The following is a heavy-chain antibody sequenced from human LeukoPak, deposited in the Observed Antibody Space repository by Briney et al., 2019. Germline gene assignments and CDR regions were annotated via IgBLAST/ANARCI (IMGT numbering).Heavy chain of an antibody. V-gene: IGHV1-2*06. Sequence: GASVKVSCKASGYTFTDYYIHWVRQAPGHGLEWMGQINSDSGGTHYAQRFQGRVTMTRDTSISTAYMELSSLRSDDTAVYYCARASREQWLGFDYWGQGTLVTVSS. CDR2: INSDSGGT. D-gene: IGHD6-19*01. J-gene: IGHJ4*02. CDR3: ARASREQWLGFDY. CDR1: GYTFTDYY.